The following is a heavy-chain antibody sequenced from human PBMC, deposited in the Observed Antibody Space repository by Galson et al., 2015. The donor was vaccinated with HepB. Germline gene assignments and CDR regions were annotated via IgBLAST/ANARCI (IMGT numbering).Heavy chain of an antibody. CDR1: TFTFSTYA. D-gene: IGHD4-17*01. CDR3: AKDSYGERFYPGPYYFGY. Sequence: SLRLSCAASTFTFSTYAMSWVRQAPGQGLEWVPAISGSGDRAYYSDSVRGRFSISRDNSKNTLYLQMNSLRVEDTALYYCAKDSYGERFYPGPYYFGYWSQGTLVTVSS. V-gene: IGHV3-23*01. CDR2: ISGSGDRA. J-gene: IGHJ4*02.